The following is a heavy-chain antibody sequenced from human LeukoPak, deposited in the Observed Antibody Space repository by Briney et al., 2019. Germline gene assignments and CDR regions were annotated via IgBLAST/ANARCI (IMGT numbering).Heavy chain of an antibody. CDR2: IIPIFGTA. CDR3: ASRITGDYRRYYYYYMDV. Sequence: SVKVSCKASGGTFTSYAISWVRQAPGQGLEWMGRIIPIFGTANYAQKFQGRVTITTDESTGTAYMELSSLRSEDTAVYYCASRITGDYRRYYYYYMDVWGKGTTVTVSS. V-gene: IGHV1-69*05. D-gene: IGHD4-17*01. J-gene: IGHJ6*03. CDR1: GGTFTSYA.